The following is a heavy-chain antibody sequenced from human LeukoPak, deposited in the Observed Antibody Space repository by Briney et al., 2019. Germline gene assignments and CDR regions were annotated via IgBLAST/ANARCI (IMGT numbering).Heavy chain of an antibody. V-gene: IGHV1-18*01. D-gene: IGHD2-15*01. J-gene: IGHJ4*02. CDR3: ARLYCSGANCYPIYGDPFDY. Sequence: ASVKVSCKASGYTFATYGISWFRQAPGQGLEWMGWISGYNGNTNHAQKFQGRVTMTTDTSTSTAYMELRSLRSDDTAVYYCARLYCSGANCYPIYGDPFDYWGQGTLVTVPS. CDR1: GYTFATYG. CDR2: ISGYNGNT.